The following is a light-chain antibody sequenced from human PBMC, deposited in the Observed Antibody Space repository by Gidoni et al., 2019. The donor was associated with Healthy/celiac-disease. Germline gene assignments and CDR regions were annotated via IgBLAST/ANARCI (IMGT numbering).Light chain of an antibody. CDR1: QGISSY. CDR2: AAS. J-gene: IGKJ3*01. V-gene: IGKV1-8*01. Sequence: IQMTHSPSSFSASTGDRVTITCRASQGISSYLAWYQQKPGKAPKLLIYAASTLQSGVPSRFSGSGSGTDFTLTISCLQSEDFATYYCQQYYSYPPTFGPGTKVEIK. CDR3: QQYYSYPPT.